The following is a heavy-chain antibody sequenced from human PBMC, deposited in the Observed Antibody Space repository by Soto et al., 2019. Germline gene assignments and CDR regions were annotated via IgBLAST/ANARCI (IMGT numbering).Heavy chain of an antibody. Sequence: SETLSLTCTVSGGSISSGGYYWSWIRQHPGKGLEWIGYIYYNGNTYYNPSLQSRLTISRDTPKNQFSLNLNSVTAADTAVYYCARGYGRNFDYWGQGTLVTVSS. V-gene: IGHV4-31*03. CDR3: ARGYGRNFDY. J-gene: IGHJ4*02. D-gene: IGHD5-18*01. CDR2: IYYNGNT. CDR1: GGSISSGGYY.